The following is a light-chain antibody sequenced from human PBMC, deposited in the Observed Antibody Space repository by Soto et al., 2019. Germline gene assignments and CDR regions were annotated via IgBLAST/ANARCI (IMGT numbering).Light chain of an antibody. Sequence: AIQMTQSPSSLSASVGDRVTITCRASQGIGNDLGWYQEKPGKAPNLLIYAASNLQSGVPSRFSGSGSGTDFTLTISSLQPEDFATYSCLQDYNYPWTFGQGTKVEIK. J-gene: IGKJ1*01. CDR1: QGIGND. CDR3: LQDYNYPWT. V-gene: IGKV1-6*01. CDR2: AAS.